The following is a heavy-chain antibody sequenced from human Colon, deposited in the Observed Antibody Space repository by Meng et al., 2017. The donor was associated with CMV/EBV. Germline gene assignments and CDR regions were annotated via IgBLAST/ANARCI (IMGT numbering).Heavy chain of an antibody. CDR3: ASSSNYGGYFDY. Sequence: GESLKISCAAPGFTFSSYSMNWVRQAPGKGLEWVSSISGSSSYIYYVDSMKGRFTISRDNAKNSLYLQMNSLRAEDTAVYYCASSSNYGGYFDYWGQGTLVTVSS. CDR2: ISGSSSYI. V-gene: IGHV3-21*01. D-gene: IGHD4-11*01. J-gene: IGHJ4*02. CDR1: GFTFSSYS.